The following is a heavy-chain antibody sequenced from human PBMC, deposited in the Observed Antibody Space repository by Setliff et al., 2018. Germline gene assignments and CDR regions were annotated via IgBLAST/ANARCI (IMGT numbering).Heavy chain of an antibody. D-gene: IGHD4-17*01. CDR1: GDPFNAYG. J-gene: IGHJ6*03. CDR3: ARGPSPTVTPSRLIYFYHMDV. Sequence: SVKVSCKASGDPFNAYGVSWVRQAPGQGLEWMGAIIPVLGMTDYPQKFQGRLTITADQSTTSVYMELSSLIFDDTALYYCARGPSPTVTPSRLIYFYHMDVWGTGTTVTVSS. V-gene: IGHV1-69*10. CDR2: IIPVLGMT.